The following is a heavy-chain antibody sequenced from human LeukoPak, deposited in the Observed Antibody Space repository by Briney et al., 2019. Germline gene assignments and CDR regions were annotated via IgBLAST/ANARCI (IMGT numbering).Heavy chain of an antibody. J-gene: IGHJ4*02. Sequence: PSETLSLTCTVSGGPISGSYWSWIPQSPGKGLEWIGYFSYTGSTNYNPSLKSRVTISVDASKNQFSLKLSSVTAADTAVYYCARVHYSGSGLSSYFDYWGQGTLVTVSS. CDR2: FSYTGST. D-gene: IGHD3-10*01. CDR1: GGPISGSY. V-gene: IGHV4-59*01. CDR3: ARVHYSGSGLSSYFDY.